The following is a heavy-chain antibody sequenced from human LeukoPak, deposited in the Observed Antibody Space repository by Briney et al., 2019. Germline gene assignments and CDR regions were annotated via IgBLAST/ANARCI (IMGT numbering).Heavy chain of an antibody. CDR3: ARSRAVNSRFDY. D-gene: IGHD2/OR15-2a*01. CDR1: GGSISSYY. Sequence: PSETLSLTCTVSGGSISSYYWSWIRQPPGKGLEWIGYIYYSGGTNYNPSLKSRVTISVDTSKNQFSLKLSSVTAADTAVYYCARSRAVNSRFDYWGQGTLVTVSS. J-gene: IGHJ4*02. V-gene: IGHV4-59*08. CDR2: IYYSGGT.